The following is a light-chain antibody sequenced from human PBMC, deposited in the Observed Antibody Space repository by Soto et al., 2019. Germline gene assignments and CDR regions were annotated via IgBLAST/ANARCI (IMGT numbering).Light chain of an antibody. V-gene: IGLV2-11*01. CDR3: SSYAHRFYV. CDR2: DVA. J-gene: IGLJ1*01. Sequence: QSALTQPRSVSGSPGQSVTISCTGTSGDIGAYNFVSWYQHHPGKAPKLIIYDVAKRPSGVPDRFSGSKSGNTASLTISGLQAEDEADYYCSSYAHRFYVFGTGTKVTV. CDR1: SGDIGAYNF.